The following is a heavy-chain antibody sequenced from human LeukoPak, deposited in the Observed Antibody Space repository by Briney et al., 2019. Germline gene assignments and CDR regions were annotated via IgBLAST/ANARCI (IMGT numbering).Heavy chain of an antibody. Sequence: GGSLRLSCTASGFTFSSYWMHWVRQAPGKGLVWVSRINSDVRSTSYADSVEGRFTISRDNAKNTLYLQMHSLRAEDTAVYYCARGELRNRMGIDYWGQGTRVSVSS. V-gene: IGHV3-74*01. J-gene: IGHJ4*02. D-gene: IGHD3-10*01. CDR3: ARGELRNRMGIDY. CDR2: INSDVRST. CDR1: GFTFSSYW.